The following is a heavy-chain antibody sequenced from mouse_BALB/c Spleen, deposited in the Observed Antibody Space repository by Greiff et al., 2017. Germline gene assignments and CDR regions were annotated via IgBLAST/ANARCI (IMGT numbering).Heavy chain of an antibody. CDR2: SRNKANDYTT. J-gene: IGHJ3*01. Sequence: EVQVVESGGGLVQPGGSLRLSCATSGFTFSDFYMEWVRQPPGKRLEWIAASRNKANDYTTEYSASVKGRFIVSRDTSQSILYLQMNALRAEGTAIYYCARDSTATRVGRFAYWGQGTLVTVSA. D-gene: IGHD1-2*01. CDR3: ARDSTATRVGRFAY. CDR1: GFTFSDFY. V-gene: IGHV7-1*02.